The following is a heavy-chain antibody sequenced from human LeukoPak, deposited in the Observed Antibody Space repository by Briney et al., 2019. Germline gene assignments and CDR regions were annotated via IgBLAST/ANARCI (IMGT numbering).Heavy chain of an antibody. CDR2: IYYSGST. V-gene: IGHV4-39*01. CDR1: GGSISSSSYY. CDR3: ARQREMATRDAFDI. D-gene: IGHD5-24*01. Sequence: SQTLSLTCTVSGGSISSSSYYWGWIRQPPGKGLEWIGSIYYSGSTYYNPSLKSRVTISVDTSKNQFSLKLSSVTAADTAVYYCARQREMATRDAFDIWGQGTMVTVS. J-gene: IGHJ3*02.